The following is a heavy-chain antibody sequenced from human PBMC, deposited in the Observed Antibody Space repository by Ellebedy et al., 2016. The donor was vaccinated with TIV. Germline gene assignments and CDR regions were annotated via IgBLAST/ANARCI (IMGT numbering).Heavy chain of an antibody. V-gene: IGHV3-7*01. CDR1: GFTFNSYW. Sequence: GESLKISCAASGFTFNSYWMSWVRQAPGKGLEWVASIKQDGSKKNYVDSVKGRFTISRDNAKNSVYLQMNSLRGEDTAVYYCAREVGGGGAYWGQGTLVTVSS. CDR2: IKQDGSKK. D-gene: IGHD2-21*01. CDR3: AREVGGGGAY. J-gene: IGHJ4*02.